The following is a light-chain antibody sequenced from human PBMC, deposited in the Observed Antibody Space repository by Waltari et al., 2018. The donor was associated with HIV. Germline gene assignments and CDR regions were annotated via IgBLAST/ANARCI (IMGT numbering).Light chain of an antibody. J-gene: IGLJ7*01. CDR1: SSAVGSYDL. Sequence: QSALTQPASVSGPPGQSITLSCTGTSSAVGSYDLVSWYQKYPGKAPKLMIYEVSKRPSGVSNRFSGSKSGNTASLTISGLQTEDEAEYYCCSYATDRNFVFGGGTQLTVL. V-gene: IGLV2-23*02. CDR2: EVS. CDR3: CSYATDRNFV.